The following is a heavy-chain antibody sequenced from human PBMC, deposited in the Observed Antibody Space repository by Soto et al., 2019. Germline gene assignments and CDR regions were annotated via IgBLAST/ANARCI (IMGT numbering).Heavy chain of an antibody. J-gene: IGHJ6*02. CDR1: GGSISSGGYY. Sequence: QVQLQESGPGLVKPSQTLSLTCTVSGGSISSGGYYWSWIRQHPGKGLEWIGYIYYSGSTYYNPSLKSRVTISVDTSKNTFSLKLSSVTAADTAVYYCAREPYPLSVEYYYGMDVWGQGTTVTVSS. CDR3: AREPYPLSVEYYYGMDV. D-gene: IGHD1-1*01. CDR2: IYYSGST. V-gene: IGHV4-31*03.